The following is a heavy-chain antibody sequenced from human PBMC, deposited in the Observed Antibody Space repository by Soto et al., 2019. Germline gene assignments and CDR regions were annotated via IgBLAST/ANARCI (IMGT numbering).Heavy chain of an antibody. CDR3: ARVDGCSGGSCYPTPLTYYYYMDV. D-gene: IGHD2-15*01. J-gene: IGHJ6*03. V-gene: IGHV1-8*01. CDR2: MNPNSGNT. CDR1: GYTFTSYD. Sequence: ASVKVSCKASGYTFTSYDINWVRQATGQGLEWMGWMNPNSGNTGYAQKFQGRVTMTRNTSVSTAYMELSSLRSEDTAVYYCARVDGCSGGSCYPTPLTYYYYMDVWGKGTTVTVSS.